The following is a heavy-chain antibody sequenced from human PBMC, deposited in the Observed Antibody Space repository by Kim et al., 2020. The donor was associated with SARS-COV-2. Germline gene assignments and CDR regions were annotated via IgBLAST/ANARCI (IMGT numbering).Heavy chain of an antibody. Sequence: SGSTNYNPSLKSRVTISVDTSKNQFSLKLSSVTAADTAVYYCARGRDGDYWGQGTLVTVSS. V-gene: IGHV4-34*01. J-gene: IGHJ4*02. CDR3: ARGRDGDY. CDR2: SGST.